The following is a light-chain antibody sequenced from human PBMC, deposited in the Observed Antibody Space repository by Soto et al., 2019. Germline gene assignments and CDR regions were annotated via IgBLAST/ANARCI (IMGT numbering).Light chain of an antibody. CDR2: GAF. V-gene: IGKV3-20*01. J-gene: IGKJ5*01. CDR3: QQYGSSPA. Sequence: EIVLTQSPGTLSLSPGERVTLSCRASQSVSSSYLAWYQQKPGQAPRLLIYGAFSRATGIPDRFSGGGSGTDFTLTISRLEPEGFAVYYCQQYGSSPAFGQGTRLEIK. CDR1: QSVSSSY.